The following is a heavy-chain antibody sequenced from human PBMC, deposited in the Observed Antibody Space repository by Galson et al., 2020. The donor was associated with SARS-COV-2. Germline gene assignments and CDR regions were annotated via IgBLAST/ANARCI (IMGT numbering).Heavy chain of an antibody. J-gene: IGHJ4*02. CDR1: GYTFAGYY. D-gene: IGHD3-22*01. Sequence: ASVKVSCRASGYTFAGYYFHWVRQAPGQGLEWMGWINPNTGGTTYAQKFQGRVTMTRDTSIRIAYMELSRLRSDDTAVYYCAREGDYFDTSGYFGYWGQGTLVTVSS. V-gene: IGHV1-2*02. CDR3: AREGDYFDTSGYFGY. CDR2: INPNTGGT.